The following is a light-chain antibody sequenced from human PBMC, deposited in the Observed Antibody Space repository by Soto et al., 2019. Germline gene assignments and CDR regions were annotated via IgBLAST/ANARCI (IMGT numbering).Light chain of an antibody. Sequence: DIQMTQSPSTLSASVGDRVTITCRASQSISSWLAWYQQKPGKVPKLLIYMASSLESGVPSRFSGSGSGTEFTLTISSLQPDDFATYDCQQYKSYSRTFGQGTKVENK. J-gene: IGKJ1*01. CDR3: QQYKSYSRT. CDR1: QSISSW. V-gene: IGKV1-5*03. CDR2: MAS.